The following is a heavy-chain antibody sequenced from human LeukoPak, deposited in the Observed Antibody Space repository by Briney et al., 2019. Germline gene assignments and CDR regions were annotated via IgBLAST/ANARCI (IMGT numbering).Heavy chain of an antibody. J-gene: IGHJ4*02. Sequence: GGSLRLSCTVSGFTFGDYAINWVRQAPGKGLEWVSTITTSDGNTYCADSVKGRFTVSRDNSKNTLYLQMNSLRAEDTAVYYCAKDGGLWVSAHWGDSWGRGTLVTVSS. CDR2: ITTSDGNT. D-gene: IGHD7-27*01. V-gene: IGHV3-23*01. CDR1: GFTFGDYA. CDR3: AKDGGLWVSAHWGDS.